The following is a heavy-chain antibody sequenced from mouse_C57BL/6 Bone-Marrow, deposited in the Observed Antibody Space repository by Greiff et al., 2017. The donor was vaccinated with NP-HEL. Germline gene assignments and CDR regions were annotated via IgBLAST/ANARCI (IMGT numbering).Heavy chain of an antibody. CDR3: ARRGLRRGGYFDY. V-gene: IGHV1-18*01. D-gene: IGHD2-4*01. CDR1: GYTFTDYN. CDR2: INPNNGGT. J-gene: IGHJ2*01. Sequence: VQLKQSGPELVKPGASVKIPCKASGYTFTDYNMDWVKQSHGKSLEWIGDINPNNGGTIYNQKFKGKATLTVDKSSSTAYMELRSLTSEDTAVYYCARRGLRRGGYFDYWGQGTTLTVSS.